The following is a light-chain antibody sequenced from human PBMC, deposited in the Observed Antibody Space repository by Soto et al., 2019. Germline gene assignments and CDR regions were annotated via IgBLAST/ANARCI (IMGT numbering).Light chain of an antibody. J-gene: IGKJ3*01. CDR3: QQYSHWPFT. V-gene: IGKV3-15*01. CDR1: QSLRST. Sequence: IVMTQSPATLSVSPGETATLSCRASQSLRSTLAWYQQRPGQAPRLLIYDVSTRAPGVPARFGGSGSGTEFTLTISGLQSDYFAIYYCQQYSHWPFTCGPGTKLEIK. CDR2: DVS.